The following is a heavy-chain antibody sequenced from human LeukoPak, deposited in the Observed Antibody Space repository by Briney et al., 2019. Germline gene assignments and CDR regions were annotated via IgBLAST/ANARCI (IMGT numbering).Heavy chain of an antibody. CDR1: GFTFSSYW. V-gene: IGHV3-7*03. J-gene: IGHJ4*02. Sequence: GGSLRLSCAASGFTFSSYWMSWVRQAPGKGLEFVANIKQDGSEKYYVDSVKGRFTISRDNAKNSLYLQMNSLRAEDTAVYYCAKATQVPAAIGVYFDYWGQGTLVTVSS. CDR3: AKATQVPAAIGVYFDY. D-gene: IGHD2-2*01. CDR2: IKQDGSEK.